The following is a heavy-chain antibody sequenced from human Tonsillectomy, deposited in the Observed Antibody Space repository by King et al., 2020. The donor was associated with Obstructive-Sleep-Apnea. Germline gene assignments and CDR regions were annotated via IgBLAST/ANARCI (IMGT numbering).Heavy chain of an antibody. D-gene: IGHD6-19*01. Sequence: VQLQESGPGLVKPSETLSLTCTVSGGSISSYYWSRIRQPPGKGLEWIGYFYYSGSTNYNPSLKSRVTISVDTSKNQFSLKLSSVTAADTAVYYCARGPVGQWLVLDYWGQGTLVTVSS. CDR1: GGSISSYY. V-gene: IGHV4-59*01. CDR2: FYYSGST. CDR3: ARGPVGQWLVLDY. J-gene: IGHJ4*02.